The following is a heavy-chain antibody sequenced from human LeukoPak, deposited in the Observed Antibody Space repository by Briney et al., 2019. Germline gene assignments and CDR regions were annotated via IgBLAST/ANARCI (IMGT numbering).Heavy chain of an antibody. J-gene: IGHJ5*02. Sequence: SETLSLTCTVSGGSISSYYWSWMRKPPGKGLEWVGYIYYSGNTNYNPSLKSRVTISVDTSKNQFSLKLSSVTAADTAVYYCARGGYSYGYLNWFDPWGQGTLVTVSS. V-gene: IGHV4-59*01. CDR2: IYYSGNT. D-gene: IGHD5-18*01. CDR3: ARGGYSYGYLNWFDP. CDR1: GGSISSYY.